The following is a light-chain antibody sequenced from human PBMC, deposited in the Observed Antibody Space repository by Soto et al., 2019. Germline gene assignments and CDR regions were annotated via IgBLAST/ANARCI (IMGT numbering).Light chain of an antibody. J-gene: IGKJ5*01. CDR2: GAS. CDR3: QQYGGSPQT. CDR1: QSVTTNC. V-gene: IGKV3-20*01. Sequence: EIVLTQSPGTLSLSPGEGATLSCRASQSVTTNCLAWYQQKPGQAPRLLIYGASSRATGIPDRFIGSGSGTDFTLTISRLEPEDFAVYYCQQYGGSPQTFGQGTRLEIK.